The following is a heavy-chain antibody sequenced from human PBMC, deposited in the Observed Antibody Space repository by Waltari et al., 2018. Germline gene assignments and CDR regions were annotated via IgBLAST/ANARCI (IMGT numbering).Heavy chain of an antibody. D-gene: IGHD1-1*01. CDR1: GFPFITYG. CDR2: VNPSNGQT. V-gene: IGHV1-18*01. CDR3: SRVGLYTTSWNGRASDH. J-gene: IGHJ4*02. Sequence: QVQLVQSGPEVKSPGASVKVSCTASGFPFITYGISWVRQAPGEGFQWMGWVNPSNGQTDYKQQFQGRLTMTADTSTSTAYMELTSLRSDDTAVYYCSRVGLYTTSWNGRASDHWGQGTRVTVSS.